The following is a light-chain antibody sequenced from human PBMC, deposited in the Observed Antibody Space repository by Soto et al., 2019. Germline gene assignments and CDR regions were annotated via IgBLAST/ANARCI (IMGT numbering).Light chain of an antibody. Sequence: DIQMTQSPSSLSESAGDRVTITCRASQGISTYLNWYQQKPGKAPKLLIYAASSLQSGVPSRFSGSGSETDFTLTISSLQPDDFATYYCQQYNSYWTFGQGTKVDIK. V-gene: IGKV1-16*01. CDR1: QGISTY. CDR2: AAS. J-gene: IGKJ1*01. CDR3: QQYNSYWT.